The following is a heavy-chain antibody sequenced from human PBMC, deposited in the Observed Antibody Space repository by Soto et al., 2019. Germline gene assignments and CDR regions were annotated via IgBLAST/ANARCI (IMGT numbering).Heavy chain of an antibody. CDR3: ARDRRGYSYGWVDY. CDR2: IYYSGST. Sequence: SETRSLTWTVSGGSVSSGIYYWIGIRQPPGKGLEWIGYIYYSGSTNYNPSLKSRVTISVDTSKNQFSLKLSSVTAADTAVYYCARDRRGYSYGWVDYWGQGTQVTVSS. V-gene: IGHV4-61*01. D-gene: IGHD5-18*01. J-gene: IGHJ4*02. CDR1: GGSVSSGIYY.